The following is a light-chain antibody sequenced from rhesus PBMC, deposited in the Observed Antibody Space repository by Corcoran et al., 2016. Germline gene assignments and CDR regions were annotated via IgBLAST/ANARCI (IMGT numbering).Light chain of an antibody. CDR1: QSVGSY. J-gene: IGKJ3*01. V-gene: IGKV3-24*04. CDR2: GAS. Sequence: ETVVTQSPATLSLSPGERATPSCRASQSVGSYLAWYQQKPGQAPRLLIYGASRRATGIPDRFSGSGSGTDFTLAISSLEPENVGIYYCQQRSNLFTFGPGTKLDIK. CDR3: QQRSNLFT.